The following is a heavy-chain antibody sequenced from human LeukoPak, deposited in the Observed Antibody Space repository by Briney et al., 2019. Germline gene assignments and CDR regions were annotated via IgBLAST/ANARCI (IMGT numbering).Heavy chain of an antibody. J-gene: IGHJ4*02. CDR1: GFTFSSYA. Sequence: PGGSLRLSCAASGFTFSSYAMSWVRQAPGKGLEWVSAISGSGGSTYYADSVKGRFTISRDNSKNTLYLQMNGLRAGDTAVYYCAIVPTLPDGGLNDYRGQGTLVTVSS. D-gene: IGHD3-16*01. CDR3: AIVPTLPDGGLNDY. CDR2: ISGSGGST. V-gene: IGHV3-23*01.